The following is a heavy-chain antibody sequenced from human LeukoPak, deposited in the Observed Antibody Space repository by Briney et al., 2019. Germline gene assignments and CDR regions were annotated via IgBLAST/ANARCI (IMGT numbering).Heavy chain of an antibody. CDR2: IYDSGTT. CDR3: ARGTLNWFDP. D-gene: IGHD1-1*01. V-gene: IGHV4-39*01. J-gene: IGHJ5*02. CDR1: GDSTSSSTYY. Sequence: SETLSLTCTVSGDSTSSSTYYWDWIRQAPGKGLEWIGNIYDSGTTHYNPSLKSRVTISGDTSKNQFSLKLSSVTAADTAVYYCARGTLNWFDPWGQGTLVTVSS.